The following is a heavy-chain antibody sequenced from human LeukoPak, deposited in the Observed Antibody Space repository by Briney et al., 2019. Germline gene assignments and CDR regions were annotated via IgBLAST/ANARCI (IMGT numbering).Heavy chain of an antibody. V-gene: IGHV3-66*01. D-gene: IGHD3-16*01. Sequence: PGGSLRLSCAASGITVSSNYMSWVRQAPGKGLQWVAVIHSGFATYYADSVRGGFTISRDPSENTLYLHLTNLGAEDTAVYYCAREVWIRGSYFDYWGQGTLVTVSS. CDR2: IHSGFAT. CDR1: GITVSSNY. CDR3: AREVWIRGSYFDY. J-gene: IGHJ4*02.